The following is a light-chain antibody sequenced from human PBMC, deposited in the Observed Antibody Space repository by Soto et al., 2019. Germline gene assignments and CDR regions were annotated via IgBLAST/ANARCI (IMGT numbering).Light chain of an antibody. CDR1: XDINNY. J-gene: IGKJ3*01. CDR2: AAS. V-gene: IGKV1-27*01. Sequence: DIQMTQSPSSLSASXGXXVXITCRAXXDINNYLAWYQQKPGKPPKLLIYAASTLQSGVPSRFSGGGSGTDFTLTINSLQPEDVATYYCQRYNNGPPVTFGPGTKV. CDR3: QRYNNGPPVT.